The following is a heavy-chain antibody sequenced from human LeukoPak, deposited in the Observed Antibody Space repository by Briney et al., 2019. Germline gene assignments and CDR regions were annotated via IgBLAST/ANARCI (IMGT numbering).Heavy chain of an antibody. J-gene: IGHJ4*02. Sequence: PGGSLRLSCAASGFTFTTYWMHWVRQAPGKGLVWVSRIDNAGSITTYADSVKGRFTISRDNAENTLYLQMNSLRVEDTAVYYCVRSAFHAGSGNYYDYWGQGTLVTVPS. D-gene: IGHD3-22*01. CDR2: IDNAGSIT. V-gene: IGHV3-74*03. CDR1: GFTFTTYW. CDR3: VRSAFHAGSGNYYDY.